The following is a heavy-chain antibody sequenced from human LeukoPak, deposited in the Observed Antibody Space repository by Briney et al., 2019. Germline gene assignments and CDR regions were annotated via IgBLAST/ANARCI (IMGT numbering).Heavy chain of an antibody. V-gene: IGHV4-38-2*02. CDR2: IYRSGTT. Sequence: SETLSLTCTVSAYSISDGWEWGMIRQPPGKGLEWIGSIYRSGTTYYNPSLKSRVTMSVDTSNNQFSLKLTSVTAADTAMNYCSRLSHVAGAPKVSWFDPWGQGTLVTVSS. D-gene: IGHD1-26*01. J-gene: IGHJ5*02. CDR1: AYSISDGWE. CDR3: SRLSHVAGAPKVSWFDP.